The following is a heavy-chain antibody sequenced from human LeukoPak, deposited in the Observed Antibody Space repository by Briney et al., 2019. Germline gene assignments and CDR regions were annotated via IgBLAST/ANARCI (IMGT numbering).Heavy chain of an antibody. CDR1: GYSLSSGYY. CDR3: AREERLLWFEKKNWFDP. V-gene: IGHV4-38-2*02. D-gene: IGHD3-10*01. J-gene: IGHJ5*02. CDR2: IYHSGST. Sequence: SETLSLTCTFSGYSLSSGYYWGWIRPPPGNGLEWIGSIYHSGSTYYNPSLKSRVTISVDTSKNQFSLKLSSVTAADTAVYYCAREERLLWFEKKNWFDPWGQGTLVTVSS.